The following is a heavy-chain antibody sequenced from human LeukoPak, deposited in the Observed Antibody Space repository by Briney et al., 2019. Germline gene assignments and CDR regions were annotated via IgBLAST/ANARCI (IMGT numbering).Heavy chain of an antibody. CDR2: INHTGGT. V-gene: IGHV4-34*01. Sequence: SETLSLTCAVYGGSFSSYYWSWIRQPPGKGLEWIGEINHTGGTNYNPSLKSRVTISVDTSKNQFSLKLNSVTAADTAVYYCARHYGPWGQGTLVTVSS. J-gene: IGHJ5*02. CDR3: ARHYGP. CDR1: GGSFSSYY. D-gene: IGHD3-16*01.